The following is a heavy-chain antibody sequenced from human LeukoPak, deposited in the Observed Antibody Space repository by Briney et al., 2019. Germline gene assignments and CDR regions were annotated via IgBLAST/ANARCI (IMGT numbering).Heavy chain of an antibody. V-gene: IGHV4-34*01. CDR1: GGSFSGYY. J-gene: IGHJ4*02. CDR2: INHSGST. D-gene: IGHD4-17*01. CDR3: ARWTTVTRAFDY. Sequence: SETLSLTCAVYGGSFSGYYWSWIRQPPGKGLERIGEINHSGSTNYNPSLKSRVTISVDTSKNQFSLKLSSVTAADTAVYYCARWTTVTRAFDYWGQGTLVSVSS.